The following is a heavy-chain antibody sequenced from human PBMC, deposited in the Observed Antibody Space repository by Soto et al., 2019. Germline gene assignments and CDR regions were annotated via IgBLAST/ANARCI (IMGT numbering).Heavy chain of an antibody. CDR1: GYTFTSYG. V-gene: IGHV1-18*01. D-gene: IGHD2-15*01. Sequence: ASVKVSCKASGYTFTSYGISWVRQAPGQGLEWMGWTSAYNGNTNYAQKLQGRVTMTTDTSTSTAYMELRGLRSDDTAVYYCARVVRYCSGGSCYSFAFDIWRQGTMVTVS. J-gene: IGHJ3*02. CDR3: ARVVRYCSGGSCYSFAFDI. CDR2: TSAYNGNT.